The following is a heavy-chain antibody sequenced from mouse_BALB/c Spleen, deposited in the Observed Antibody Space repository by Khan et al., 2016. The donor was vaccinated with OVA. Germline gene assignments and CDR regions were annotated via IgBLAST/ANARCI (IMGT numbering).Heavy chain of an antibody. CDR3: ARTSGYNGGNHFDY. D-gene: IGHD1-1*01. J-gene: IGHJ2*01. CDR2: ISSGGSYT. V-gene: IGHV5-9-3*01. Sequence: VELVESGGGLVKPGGSLKLSCAASGFTFTNYAMSWVRQTPEKRLEWVATISSGGSYTYYPDSVKGRFTISRDNAKKTLYLQMSSLRSEDTALYFCARTSGYNGGNHFDYWGQGTTLTVAS. CDR1: GFTFTNYA.